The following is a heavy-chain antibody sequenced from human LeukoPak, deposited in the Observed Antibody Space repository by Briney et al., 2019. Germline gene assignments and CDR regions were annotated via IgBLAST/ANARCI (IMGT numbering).Heavy chain of an antibody. CDR1: GFTFSSYW. CDR3: AKDLMISNFLDY. J-gene: IGHJ4*02. D-gene: IGHD3/OR15-3a*01. Sequence: PGGSLRLSCAASGFTFSSYWMSWVRQAPGKGLEWVAVISYDGSNKYYADSVKGRFTISRDNSKNTLYLQMNSLRAEDTAVYYCAKDLMISNFLDYWGQGTLVTVSS. V-gene: IGHV3-30*18. CDR2: ISYDGSNK.